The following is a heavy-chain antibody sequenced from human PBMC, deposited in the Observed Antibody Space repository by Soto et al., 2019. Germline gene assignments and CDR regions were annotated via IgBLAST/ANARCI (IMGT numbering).Heavy chain of an antibody. CDR1: GFTFSSYG. Sequence: QVQLVESGGGVVQPGRSLRLSCAASGFTFSSYGMHRVRQAPGKGLEWVAVISYDGSNKYYADSVKGRFTISRDNSKNTLYLQMNSLRAEDTAVYYCAKDDYFRWFDPWGQGTLVTVSS. CDR3: AKDDYFRWFDP. CDR2: ISYDGSNK. V-gene: IGHV3-30*18. D-gene: IGHD4-17*01. J-gene: IGHJ5*02.